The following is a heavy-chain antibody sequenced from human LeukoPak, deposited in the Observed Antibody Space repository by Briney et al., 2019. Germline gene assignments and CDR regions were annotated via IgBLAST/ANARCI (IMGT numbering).Heavy chain of an antibody. CDR3: ARVGRDIVVVPAAKGGIWFDP. J-gene: IGHJ5*02. CDR1: GFTFSSYS. D-gene: IGHD2-2*01. Sequence: GGSLRLSCAASGFTFSSYSMNWVRQAPGKGLEWVSSISSSSSYIYYADSGKGRFTISRDNAKNSLYLQMNSLRAEDTAVYYCARVGRDIVVVPAAKGGIWFDPWGQGTLVTVSS. V-gene: IGHV3-21*01. CDR2: ISSSSSYI.